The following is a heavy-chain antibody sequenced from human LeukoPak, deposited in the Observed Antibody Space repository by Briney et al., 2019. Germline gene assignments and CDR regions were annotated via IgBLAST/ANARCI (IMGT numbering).Heavy chain of an antibody. CDR3: ARVDWNGPIDY. CDR1: GFTFSSYS. J-gene: IGHJ4*02. D-gene: IGHD1-1*01. V-gene: IGHV3-21*01. CDR2: ISSSSSYI. Sequence: GGSLRLSCAASGFTFSSYSMNWVRQAPGKGVEWVSSISSSSSYIYYADSVKGRFTISRDNAKNSLYLQMNSLRAEDTAVYYCARVDWNGPIDYWGQGTLVTVSS.